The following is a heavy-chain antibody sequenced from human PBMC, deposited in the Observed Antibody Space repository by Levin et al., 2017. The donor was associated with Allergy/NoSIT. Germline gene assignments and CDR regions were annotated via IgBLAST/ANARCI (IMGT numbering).Heavy chain of an antibody. CDR2: IKTKTDGGTT. Sequence: GGSLRLSCAASGFAFSSAWMSWVRQAPGKGLEWVGRIKTKTDGGTTDYAAPVKGRFTISRDDSKNTLFLQMNSLKAEDTAVYYCTTDRFTLVRGVAIYWFDPWGQGTLVTVSS. V-gene: IGHV3-15*01. CDR3: TTDRFTLVRGVAIYWFDP. D-gene: IGHD3-10*01. CDR1: GFAFSSAW. J-gene: IGHJ5*02.